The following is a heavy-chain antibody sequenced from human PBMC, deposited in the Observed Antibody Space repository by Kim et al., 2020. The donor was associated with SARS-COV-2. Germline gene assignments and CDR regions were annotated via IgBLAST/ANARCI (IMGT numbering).Heavy chain of an antibody. V-gene: IGHV3-30*07. Sequence: YYAPPVKGQFTVSRAQSQTPLCLQMNSLRAEDTGVYYCARGVVAATIGSDYWGQGTLVTVSS. CDR3: ARGVVAATIGSDY. D-gene: IGHD2-15*01. J-gene: IGHJ4*02.